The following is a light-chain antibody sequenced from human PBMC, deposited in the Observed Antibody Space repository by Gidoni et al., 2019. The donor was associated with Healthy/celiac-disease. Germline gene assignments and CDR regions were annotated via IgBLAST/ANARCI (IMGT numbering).Light chain of an antibody. V-gene: IGLV3-16*01. CDR3: LSADSSGTYRGV. J-gene: IGLJ3*02. Sequence: SYELPQPPSVSVSLGQMARIPCSGEALPKKYAYWYQQKPGQFPVLVINKDSERPSGIPERFSGSSSGTIVTLTISGVQAEDEADYYCLSADSSGTYRGVFGGGTKLTVL. CDR2: KDS. CDR1: ALPKKY.